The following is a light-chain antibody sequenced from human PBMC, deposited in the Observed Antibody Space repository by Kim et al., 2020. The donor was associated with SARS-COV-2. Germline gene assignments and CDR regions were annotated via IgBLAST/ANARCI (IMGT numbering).Light chain of an antibody. CDR2: DAS. V-gene: IGKV3-11*01. CDR1: KSISNN. Sequence: SPGERATLSCRASKSISNNLAWYQQKPGQAPRLLIYDASNRATGIPARFSVSGSGTDFTLTISSLEPEDFAVYYCQQRSNWPLTFGGGTKVDIK. J-gene: IGKJ4*01. CDR3: QQRSNWPLT.